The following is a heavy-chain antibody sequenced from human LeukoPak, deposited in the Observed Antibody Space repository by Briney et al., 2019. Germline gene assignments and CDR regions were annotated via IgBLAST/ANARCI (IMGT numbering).Heavy chain of an antibody. D-gene: IGHD2-2*01. CDR1: GVSISSSNW. CDR2: IYHSGST. V-gene: IGHV4-4*02. J-gene: IGHJ6*04. Sequence: SGTLSLTCAVSGVSISSSNWWSWVRQPPGEGLGWIGEIYHSGSTNYNPSLKSRVTISVDKSKNQFSLKLSSVTAADTAVYYCASLYCSSTSCYHKQWLVPYYYYGMDVWGKGTTVTVSS. CDR3: ASLYCSSTSCYHKQWLVPYYYYGMDV.